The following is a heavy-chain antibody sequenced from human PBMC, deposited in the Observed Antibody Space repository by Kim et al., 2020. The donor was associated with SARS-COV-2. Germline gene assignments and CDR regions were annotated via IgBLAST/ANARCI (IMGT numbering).Heavy chain of an antibody. J-gene: IGHJ6*02. V-gene: IGHV3-21*01. CDR1: GFTFSSYS. D-gene: IGHD2-15*01. CDR3: ARDGNYCSGGSCYGVDV. CDR2: ISSSSSYI. Sequence: GGSLRLSCAASGFTFSSYSMNWVRQAPGKGLEWVSSISSSSSYIYYADSVKGRFTISRDNAKNSLYLQMNSLRAEDTAVYYCARDGNYCSGGSCYGVDVWGQGTTVTVSS.